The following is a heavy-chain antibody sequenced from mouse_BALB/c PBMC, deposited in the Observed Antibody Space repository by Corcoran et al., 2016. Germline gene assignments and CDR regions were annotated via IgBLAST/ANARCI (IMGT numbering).Heavy chain of an antibody. J-gene: IGHJ4*01. CDR1: GYTFSSYW. V-gene: IGHV1-9*01. CDR3: ARGGYGYAMDY. Sequence: QVQLQQSGAELMKPGASVKISCKATGYTFSSYWMEWVKQRPGHGLEWIGEILPGSGSNNYNEKFKGKATFTSDTSSNTAYIQLSSLTSEDSAVYYCARGGYGYAMDYWGQGTSVTVSS. CDR2: ILPGSGSN. D-gene: IGHD3-1*01.